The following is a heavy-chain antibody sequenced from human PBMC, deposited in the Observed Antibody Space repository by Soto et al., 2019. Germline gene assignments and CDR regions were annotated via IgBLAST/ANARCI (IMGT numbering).Heavy chain of an antibody. Sequence: SETLSLTCTFSGGSIRLYYWCWIRQPPAKGLEWIGYIYYSGSTNYNPSLKSRVTISVDMSKNQFSLKLRSVTAADTAVYYCARGAEAFAPWGQGALVTVS. J-gene: IGHJ5*02. CDR3: ARGAEAFAP. V-gene: IGHV4-59*01. CDR1: GGSIRLYY. CDR2: IYYSGST.